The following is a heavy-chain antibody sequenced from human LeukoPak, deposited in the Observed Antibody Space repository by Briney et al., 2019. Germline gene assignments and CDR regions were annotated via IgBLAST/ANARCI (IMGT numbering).Heavy chain of an antibody. CDR3: ATEEWAPSSFLGPNAFDI. V-gene: IGHV1-24*01. CDR1: GYTLTELS. Sequence: GASVKVSCKVSGYTLTELSMHWVRQAPGKGLEWMGGFDPEDGETIYAQKFQGRVTMTEDTSTDTAYMELSSLRSEDTAVYYCATEEWAPSSFLGPNAFDIWGQGTMVTVSS. CDR2: FDPEDGET. D-gene: IGHD1-26*01. J-gene: IGHJ3*02.